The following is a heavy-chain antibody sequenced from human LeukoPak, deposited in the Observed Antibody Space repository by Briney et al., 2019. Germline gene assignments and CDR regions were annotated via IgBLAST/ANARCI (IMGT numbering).Heavy chain of an antibody. Sequence: ASVKVSCKASGYTFTGYYMRWVRQAPGQGLEWMGWINPNSGGTNYAQKFQGRVTMTRDTSISTAYMELSRLRSDDTAAYYCARDRRARNWNGWFDPWGQGTLVTVSS. CDR2: INPNSGGT. CDR1: GYTFTGYY. CDR3: ARDRRARNWNGWFDP. D-gene: IGHD1-1*01. V-gene: IGHV1-2*02. J-gene: IGHJ5*02.